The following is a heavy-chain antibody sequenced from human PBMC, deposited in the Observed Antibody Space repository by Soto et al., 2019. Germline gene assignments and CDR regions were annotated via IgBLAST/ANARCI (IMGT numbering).Heavy chain of an antibody. V-gene: IGHV3-30*18. CDR2: ISYDGSNK. J-gene: IGHJ6*02. Sequence: QVQLVESGGGVVQPGRSLRLSCAASGFTFSSYGMHWVRQAPGKGLEWVAVISYDGSNKDYADSVKGRFTISRDNSKNKLYLQMNSLRAEDTAVYYCAKDSGSSWYGGYYGMDVWGQGTTVTVSS. CDR3: AKDSGSSWYGGYYGMDV. CDR1: GFTFSSYG. D-gene: IGHD6-13*01.